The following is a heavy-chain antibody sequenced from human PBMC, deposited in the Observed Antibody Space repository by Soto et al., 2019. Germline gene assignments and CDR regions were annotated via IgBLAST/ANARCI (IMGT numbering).Heavy chain of an antibody. V-gene: IGHV4-30-4*01. CDR2: IYYSGST. J-gene: IGHJ5*02. Sequence: SETLSLTCTVSGGSISSGDYYWSWIRQPPGKGLEWIRYIYYSGSTFYNPSLKNRVTISLDTSKIQFSLKLSSVTAADTAVYYCVRVGGDNWFDPWGQGTLVTVSS. CDR1: GGSISSGDYY. D-gene: IGHD3-16*01. CDR3: VRVGGDNWFDP.